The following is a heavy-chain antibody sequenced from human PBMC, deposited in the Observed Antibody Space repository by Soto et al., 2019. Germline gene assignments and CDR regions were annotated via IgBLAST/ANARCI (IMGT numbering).Heavy chain of an antibody. CDR1: GFTFSSYW. Sequence: GGSLRLSCAASGFTFSSYWMHWVRQAPGKGLVWVSRINSDGSSTSYADSVKGRFTISRDNSKNTLYLQMSSLRAEDTAVYYCVKDSDGIAVAHFDYWGQGTLVTVSS. J-gene: IGHJ4*02. V-gene: IGHV3-74*01. D-gene: IGHD6-19*01. CDR2: INSDGSST. CDR3: VKDSDGIAVAHFDY.